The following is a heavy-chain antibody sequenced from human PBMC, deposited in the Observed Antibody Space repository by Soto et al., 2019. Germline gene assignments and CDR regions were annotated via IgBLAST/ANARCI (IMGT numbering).Heavy chain of an antibody. J-gene: IGHJ6*02. V-gene: IGHV1-69*13. CDR1: GGTFSSYA. CDR3: ARGGIAVAGRHGADYYGMDV. Sequence: SVKVSCKASGGTFSSYAISWVRQAPGQGLEWMGGIIPIFGTANYAQKFQGRVTITADESTSTAYMELSSLRSEDTAVYYCARGGIAVAGRHGADYYGMDVWGQGTTVTVSS. D-gene: IGHD6-19*01. CDR2: IIPIFGTA.